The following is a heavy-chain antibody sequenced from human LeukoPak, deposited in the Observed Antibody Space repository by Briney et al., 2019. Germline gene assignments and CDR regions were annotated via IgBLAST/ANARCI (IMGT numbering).Heavy chain of an antibody. Sequence: GASVTVSCKASGGTFSSYAISWVRQAPGQGLEWMGGIIPIFGTANYAQKFQGRDTITADKSTSTAYMELSSLRSEDTAVYYCARNLVGVTSAFDIWGQGTMVTVSS. D-gene: IGHD4-17*01. V-gene: IGHV1-69*06. J-gene: IGHJ3*02. CDR2: IIPIFGTA. CDR1: GGTFSSYA. CDR3: ARNLVGVTSAFDI.